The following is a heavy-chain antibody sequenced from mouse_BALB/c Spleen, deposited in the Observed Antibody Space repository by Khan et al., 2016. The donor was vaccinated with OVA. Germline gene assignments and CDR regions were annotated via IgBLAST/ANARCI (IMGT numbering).Heavy chain of an antibody. CDR1: GFSLTNYS. V-gene: IGHV2-2*02. CDR2: IWSAGST. CDR3: ARRGYDYGRGALFAY. D-gene: IGHD2-4*01. Sequence: VQLQESGPGLVQPSQSLSITCTVSGFSLTNYSVHWVRQSPGKGLEWLGVIWSAGSTDYNAAFISRLTIRKDNSRSQVFFKMNSLQPNDTAIYYCARRGYDYGRGALFAYWGQGTLVTFSA. J-gene: IGHJ3*01.